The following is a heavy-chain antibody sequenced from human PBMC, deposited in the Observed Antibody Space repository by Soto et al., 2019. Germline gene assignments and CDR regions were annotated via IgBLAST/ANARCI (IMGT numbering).Heavy chain of an antibody. Sequence: QVQLVQSGAEVKKPGSSVKVSCKASADTFNSYSLSWLRQAPGQRLEWMGGITHVFGTADYAQSFEDRLTITADDSTSTVYMELSSLRSDDTAVYYCARSLEGTTVTNWFDPWGKGALVTVSS. V-gene: IGHV1-69*01. CDR2: ITHVFGTA. J-gene: IGHJ5*02. CDR3: ARSLEGTTVTNWFDP. CDR1: ADTFNSYS. D-gene: IGHD4-17*01.